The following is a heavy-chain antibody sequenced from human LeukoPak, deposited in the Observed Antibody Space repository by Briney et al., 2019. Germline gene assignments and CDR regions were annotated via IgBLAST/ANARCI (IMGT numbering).Heavy chain of an antibody. CDR1: GFTFSSYA. D-gene: IGHD1-26*01. Sequence: PGGSLRLSCAASGFTFSSYAMNWVRQAPGKGLEWVSGISGSGGSTYYADSVKGRFTISRDNSKNTLYLQMNSLRAEDTAVYYCAKTLGGVGANEDAFDIWGQGTMVTVSS. V-gene: IGHV3-23*01. CDR2: ISGSGGST. CDR3: AKTLGGVGANEDAFDI. J-gene: IGHJ3*02.